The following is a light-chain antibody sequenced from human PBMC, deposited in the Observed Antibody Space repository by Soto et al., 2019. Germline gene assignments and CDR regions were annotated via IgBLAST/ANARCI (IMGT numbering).Light chain of an antibody. J-gene: IGLJ1*01. CDR3: SSYAGSNNYV. CDR1: SSDVGGYNY. Sequence: HSVLTQPPSASGSPGQSVTISCTGTSSDVGGYNYVSWYQQHPGRPPKLMIYEVTKRPLGVPVRFSGSKSGNTASLTVSGLQAEDEADYYCSSYAGSNNYVFGPGTKLTVL. V-gene: IGLV2-8*01. CDR2: EVT.